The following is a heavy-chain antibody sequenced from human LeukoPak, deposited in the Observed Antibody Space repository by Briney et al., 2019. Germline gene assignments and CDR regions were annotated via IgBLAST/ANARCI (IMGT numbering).Heavy chain of an antibody. CDR1: GDSVSSNSAA. D-gene: IGHD3-10*01. Sequence: SQTLSLTCAISGDSVSSNSAAWIWIRKSPSRGLEWMGRTYYRSKWYNDYAVSVKSRITINPDTSKNQFSLQLNSVTPEDTAVYYCARDSRFPRDWYFDLWGRGTLVTVSS. J-gene: IGHJ2*01. V-gene: IGHV6-1*01. CDR2: TYYRSKWYN. CDR3: ARDSRFPRDWYFDL.